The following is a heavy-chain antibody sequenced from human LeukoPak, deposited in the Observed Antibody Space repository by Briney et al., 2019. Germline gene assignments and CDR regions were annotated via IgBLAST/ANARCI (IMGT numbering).Heavy chain of an antibody. CDR3: ARHDSFIPY. CDR2: ISDNEGRT. D-gene: IGHD5-18*01. Sequence: PGGSLRLSCAASGFTFNYYAMSWVRQAPGKGLEWVSSISDNEGRTYYTDSVKGRFTISRDNTKNTVYLQMNNLRADDTAVYFCARHDSFIPYWGQGALVTVSS. J-gene: IGHJ4*02. V-gene: IGHV3-23*01. CDR1: GFTFNYYA.